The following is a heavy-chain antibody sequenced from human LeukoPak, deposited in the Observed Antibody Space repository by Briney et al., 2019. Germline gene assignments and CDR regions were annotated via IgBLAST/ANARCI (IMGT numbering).Heavy chain of an antibody. J-gene: IGHJ4*02. V-gene: IGHV4-59*12. Sequence: SETLSLTCTVSGDSMSSYYWSWIRQPPGKGLEWIAYISYSGSTKYNPSLQNRVTISIDTSKDQFSLKLSSVTAADTAVYYCASSTVTSFDYWGQGTLVTVSS. D-gene: IGHD3-3*01. CDR3: ASSTVTSFDY. CDR1: GDSMSSYY. CDR2: ISYSGST.